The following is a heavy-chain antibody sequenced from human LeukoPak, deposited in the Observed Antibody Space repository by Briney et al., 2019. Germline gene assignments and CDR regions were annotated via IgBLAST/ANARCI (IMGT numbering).Heavy chain of an antibody. J-gene: IGHJ6*02. Sequence: PGGSLRLSCAASGFTFSIYAMRWVRQAPGRVVEWVSDIRGSGGSTYYADSVRGRFTISRDNSKNTLYLQMNSLRAEDTAVYYCAKVIAAAAESPYYYYGMDVWGQGTTVTVSS. D-gene: IGHD6-13*01. CDR2: IRGSGGST. CDR3: AKVIAAAAESPYYYYGMDV. CDR1: GFTFSIYA. V-gene: IGHV3-23*01.